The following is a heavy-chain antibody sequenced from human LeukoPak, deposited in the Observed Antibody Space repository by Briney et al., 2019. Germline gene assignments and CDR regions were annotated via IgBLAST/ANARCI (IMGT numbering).Heavy chain of an antibody. CDR1: GGSISSGGYY. V-gene: IGHV4-31*03. CDR3: ARGRRGKYSPYFYYHMDM. J-gene: IGHJ6*03. D-gene: IGHD1-26*01. Sequence: PSQTLSLTCTVSGGSISSGGYYWSWIRQHPGKGLEWIGYIYYSGSTYYNPSLKSRVTISVDTSKNQFSLKLSSVTAADTAVYYCARGRRGKYSPYFYYHMDMWGTGTPVTVSS. CDR2: IYYSGST.